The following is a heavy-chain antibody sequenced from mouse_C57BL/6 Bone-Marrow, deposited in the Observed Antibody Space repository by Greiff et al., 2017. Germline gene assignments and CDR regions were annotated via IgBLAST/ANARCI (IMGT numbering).Heavy chain of an antibody. D-gene: IGHD2-3*01. J-gene: IGHJ3*01. Sequence: QVHVKQSGPELVKPGASVKISCKASGYTFTDYYINWVKQRPGQGLEWIGWIFPGSGSTYYNEKFKGKATLTVDKSSSTAYMMLSSLTSEDSAGYFGARSPDGYYFAWFAYWGQGTLVTVSA. CDR2: IFPGSGST. V-gene: IGHV1-75*01. CDR3: ARSPDGYYFAWFAY. CDR1: GYTFTDYY.